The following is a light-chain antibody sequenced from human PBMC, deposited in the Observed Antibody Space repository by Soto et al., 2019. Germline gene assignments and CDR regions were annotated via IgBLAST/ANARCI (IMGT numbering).Light chain of an antibody. CDR1: HSVSSY. Sequence: EIVLTQSPVTLSLSPGERATLSCRASHSVSSYLAWYQQKPGQAPRLLIYDASIRATGIPDRFSGSGSGTDFTLTISRLEPEDFAVYYCHQYGTLPYAFGQGTKLQIK. CDR2: DAS. CDR3: HQYGTLPYA. J-gene: IGKJ2*01. V-gene: IGKV3-20*01.